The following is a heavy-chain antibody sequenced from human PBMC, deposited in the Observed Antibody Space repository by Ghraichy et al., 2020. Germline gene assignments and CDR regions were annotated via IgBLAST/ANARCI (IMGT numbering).Heavy chain of an antibody. V-gene: IGHV4-4*07. CDR1: GGSISNYY. Sequence: SETLSLTCTVSGGSISNYYWSLIRQPAGKGLEWIGRSYTSGSTNYNPSLKSRVPMSVDTSKNQFSLKLSSVTAADTAVYYCARGREVAFDIWGQGTMVTVSS. J-gene: IGHJ3*02. CDR2: SYTSGST. CDR3: ARGREVAFDI.